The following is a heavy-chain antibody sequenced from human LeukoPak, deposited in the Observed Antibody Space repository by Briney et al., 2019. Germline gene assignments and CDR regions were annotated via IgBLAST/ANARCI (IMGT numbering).Heavy chain of an antibody. CDR1: GFTFSNYW. Sequence: PGGSLRPSCAASGFTFSNYWMHWVRQAPGKGLVWVSRIYNDGSSTSYADSVKGRFTISRDNAKSTLYLQMNSLRADDTAVFYCARVRGGSGRSYAADAFDIWGQGTMVTVSS. V-gene: IGHV3-74*01. D-gene: IGHD1-26*01. CDR2: IYNDGSST. CDR3: ARVRGGSGRSYAADAFDI. J-gene: IGHJ3*02.